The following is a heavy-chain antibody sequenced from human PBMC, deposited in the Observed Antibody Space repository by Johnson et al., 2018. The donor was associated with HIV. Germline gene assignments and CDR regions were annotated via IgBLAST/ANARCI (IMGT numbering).Heavy chain of an antibody. CDR1: GFTLGDYV. V-gene: IGHV3-9*01. Sequence: VQLVESGGGLVQPGGSLRLSCTASGFTLGDYVLTWIRQAPGKGLEWVSGISWNSGSIGYADSVKGRFTISRDNSKNTLYLQMNSLRAEDTAVYYCAKDQAIAVAYDAFDIWGQGTMVTVSS. J-gene: IGHJ3*02. D-gene: IGHD6-19*01. CDR3: AKDQAIAVAYDAFDI. CDR2: ISWNSGSI.